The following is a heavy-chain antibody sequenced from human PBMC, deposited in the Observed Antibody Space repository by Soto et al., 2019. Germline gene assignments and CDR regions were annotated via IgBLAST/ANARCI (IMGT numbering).Heavy chain of an antibody. J-gene: IGHJ4*02. D-gene: IGHD1-26*01. CDR3: AHVRQWDGAQSYGY. V-gene: IGHV2-26*01. CDR2: IFWNDEK. Sequence: QVTLKESGPVLVKPTETLTLTCAVSGFSLSDARMGVSWIRQPPGKALEWLAHIFWNDEKSYSTPLKSRLTISKDPPNGKVVLTMTNMDPVDTATYFCAHVRQWDGAQSYGYWGRGTLVTVSS. CDR1: GFSLSDARMG.